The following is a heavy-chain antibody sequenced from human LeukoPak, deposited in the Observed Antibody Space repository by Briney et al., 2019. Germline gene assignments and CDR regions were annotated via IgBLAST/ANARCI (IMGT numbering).Heavy chain of an antibody. J-gene: IGHJ5*02. Sequence: SETLSLTCTVSGGSISSYYWSWIRQPPGKGLEWIGYIYYSGSTNYNPSLKSRVTISVDTSKNQFSLKLSSVTAADTAVYYCARDLPGLVVPAALGQGTLVTVSS. CDR2: IYYSGST. CDR1: GGSISSYY. V-gene: IGHV4-59*12. CDR3: ARDLPGLVVPAA. D-gene: IGHD2-2*01.